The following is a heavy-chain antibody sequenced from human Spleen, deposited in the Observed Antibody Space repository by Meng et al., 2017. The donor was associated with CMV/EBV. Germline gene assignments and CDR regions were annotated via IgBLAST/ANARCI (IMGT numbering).Heavy chain of an antibody. J-gene: IGHJ5*02. V-gene: IGHV4-4*01. CDR2: IFQSGTT. CDR3: ARVVPAAMGFDP. CDR1: GGSVSSRNW. Sequence: VSGGSVSSRNWWPWVRQSPGKGLEWIGEIFQSGTTNYNPSLRSRLTISLDKSSNQFSLNLRSVTAADTAVYFCARVVPAAMGFDPWGQGTLVTVSS. D-gene: IGHD2-2*01.